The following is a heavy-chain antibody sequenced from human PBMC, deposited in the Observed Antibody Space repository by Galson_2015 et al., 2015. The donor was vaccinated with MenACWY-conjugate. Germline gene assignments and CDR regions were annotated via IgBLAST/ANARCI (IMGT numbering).Heavy chain of an antibody. D-gene: IGHD2-8*01. CDR2: ISAYNGNT. Sequence: SVKVSCKASGYTFTSYGISWVRQAPGQGLEWMGWISAYNGNTNYAQKLQGRVTMTTDTSTSTAYMELRSLRSDDTAVYYCARDCTNGVASFASWAQETLFPVSP. J-gene: IGHJ4*02. CDR1: GYTFTSYG. V-gene: IGHV1-18*01. CDR3: ARDCTNGVASFAS.